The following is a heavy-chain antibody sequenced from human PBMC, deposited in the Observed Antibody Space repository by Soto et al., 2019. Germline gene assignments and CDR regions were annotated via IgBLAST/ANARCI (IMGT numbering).Heavy chain of an antibody. CDR2: IYYSGST. CDR1: GGSISSSSYY. V-gene: IGHV4-39*01. Sequence: PSETLSLTCTVSGGSISSSSYYWGWIRQPPGKGLEWIGSIYYSGSTYYNPSLKSRVTISVDTSKNQFSLKLSSVTAADTAVYYCASEDIVVVPAAMGVGMPRRNWFDPWGQGTLVTVSS. D-gene: IGHD2-2*01. J-gene: IGHJ5*02. CDR3: ASEDIVVVPAAMGVGMPRRNWFDP.